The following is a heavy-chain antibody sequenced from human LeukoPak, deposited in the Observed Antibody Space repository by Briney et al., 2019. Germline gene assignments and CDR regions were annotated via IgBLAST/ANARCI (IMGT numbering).Heavy chain of an antibody. CDR3: ARENANYYYGMDV. V-gene: IGHV3-66*01. J-gene: IGHJ6*02. Sequence: PGGSLRLSCAASGFTVSSNYMSWVRQAPGKGLEWVSVIYSGGSTYYADSVKGRFTISRDNSKNTLYLQMNSLRAEDTAVYYCARENANYYYGMDVWGQGTTVTVSS. CDR1: GFTVSSNY. CDR2: IYSGGST. D-gene: IGHD1-1*01.